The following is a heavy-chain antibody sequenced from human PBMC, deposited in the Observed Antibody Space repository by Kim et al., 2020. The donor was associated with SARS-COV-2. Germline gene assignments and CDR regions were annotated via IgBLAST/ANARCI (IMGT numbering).Heavy chain of an antibody. D-gene: IGHD6-19*01. CDR2: T. V-gene: IGHV1-3*01. Sequence: TKYSQKFQGRVTITRDTSASTAYMELSSLRSEVTAVYYCAREVAGTLDYWGQGTLVTVSS. CDR3: AREVAGTLDY. J-gene: IGHJ4*02.